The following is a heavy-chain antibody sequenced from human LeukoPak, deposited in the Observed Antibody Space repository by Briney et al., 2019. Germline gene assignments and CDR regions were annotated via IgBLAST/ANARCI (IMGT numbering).Heavy chain of an antibody. CDR2: IYSGGST. Sequence: GGSLRLSCAASRFTVSSNCMSWVRQAPGKGLEWVSLIYSGGSTYYADSVKGRFTISRDNSKNTLYLQMNSLRAEDTAVYYCARRAGDYSHPYDYWGQGTLVTVSS. D-gene: IGHD3-22*01. J-gene: IGHJ4*02. CDR1: RFTVSSNC. V-gene: IGHV3-53*01. CDR3: ARRAGDYSHPYDY.